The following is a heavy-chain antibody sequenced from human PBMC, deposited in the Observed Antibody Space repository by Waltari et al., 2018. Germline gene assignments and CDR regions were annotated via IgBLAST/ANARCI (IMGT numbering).Heavy chain of an antibody. V-gene: IGHV3-33*06. J-gene: IGHJ5*02. Sequence: QVQLVESGGGVVQPGMSLRLSCAASGFSLSNFGMHWVRQVPGKGLEWVALAWVDGVKTYYADSVGGRFTISRDNSKNTLYLDIKNLRVDDTAIYYCAKDAFGNTYLDHWGQGTLVTVSS. CDR2: AWVDGVKT. CDR3: AKDAFGNTYLDH. D-gene: IGHD3-10*01. CDR1: GFSLSNFG.